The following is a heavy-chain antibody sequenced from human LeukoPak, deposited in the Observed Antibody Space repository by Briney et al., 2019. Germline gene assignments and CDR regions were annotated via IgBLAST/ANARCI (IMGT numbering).Heavy chain of an antibody. V-gene: IGHV3-11*01. Sequence: GGSLRLSCAASGFTFSSYAMSWIRQAPGKGLEWVSYISSSGTTIYYADSVKGRFTISRDNAKNSLYLQMNSLRAEDTAVYYCARRRDSGSLQHFDCWGQGTLVTVSS. J-gene: IGHJ4*02. CDR3: ARRRDSGSLQHFDC. CDR2: ISSSGTTI. D-gene: IGHD1-26*01. CDR1: GFTFSSYA.